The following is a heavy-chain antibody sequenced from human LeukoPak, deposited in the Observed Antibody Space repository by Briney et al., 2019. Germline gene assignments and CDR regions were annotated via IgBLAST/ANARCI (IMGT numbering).Heavy chain of an antibody. D-gene: IGHD3-10*01. CDR2: INRSGST. Sequence: SETLSLTCAVYGGSFSGYYWSWIRQPPGKGLEWIGEINRSGSTNYNPSLKSRVTISVDTSKNQFSLKLSSVTAADTAVYYCARGLRLLWFGELLGRFDPWGQGTLVTVSS. V-gene: IGHV4-34*01. CDR1: GGSFSGYY. CDR3: ARGLRLLWFGELLGRFDP. J-gene: IGHJ5*02.